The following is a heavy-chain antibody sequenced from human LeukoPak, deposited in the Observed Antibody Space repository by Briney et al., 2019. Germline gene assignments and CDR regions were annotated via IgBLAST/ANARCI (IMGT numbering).Heavy chain of an antibody. Sequence: GGSLRLSCAASGFTFSDYYMSWIRQAPGKGLEWVSYISSSGSTIYYADSVKGRFTISRDNAKNSLYLQMNSLRAEDTAVYYCARVPPYCSGGSCYWYYYMDVWGKGTTVTISS. CDR1: GFTFSDYY. V-gene: IGHV3-11*01. CDR3: ARVPPYCSGGSCYWYYYMDV. CDR2: ISSSGSTI. D-gene: IGHD2-15*01. J-gene: IGHJ6*03.